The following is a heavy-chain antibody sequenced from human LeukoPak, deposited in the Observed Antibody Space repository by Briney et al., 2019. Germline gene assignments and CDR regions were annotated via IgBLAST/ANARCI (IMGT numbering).Heavy chain of an antibody. CDR3: AYLSASNTGAFDV. Sequence: SVKVSCKASGGTFSSYAISWVRQAPGQGLEWMGGIIPMFRTANYGQKFQGSVTITADDSTSTGYMELSSLRSEDTAVFYCAYLSASNTGAFDVWGQGTVVTVSS. CDR1: GGTFSSYA. J-gene: IGHJ3*01. V-gene: IGHV1-69*13. CDR2: IIPMFRTA. D-gene: IGHD2-8*02.